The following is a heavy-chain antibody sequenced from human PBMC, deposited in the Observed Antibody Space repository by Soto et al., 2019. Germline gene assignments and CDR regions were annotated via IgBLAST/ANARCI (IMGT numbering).Heavy chain of an antibody. V-gene: IGHV1-69*13. J-gene: IGHJ5*02. D-gene: IGHD3-10*01. CDR3: ARDSYSGSGSYSPRLNWFDP. CDR1: GGTFSSYA. Sequence: RASVKVSCKASGGTFSSYAISWVRQAPGQGLEWMGGIIPIFGTANYAQKFQGRVTITADESTSTAYMELSSLRSEDTAVYYCARDSYSGSGSYSPRLNWFDPWGQGTLVTVSS. CDR2: IIPIFGTA.